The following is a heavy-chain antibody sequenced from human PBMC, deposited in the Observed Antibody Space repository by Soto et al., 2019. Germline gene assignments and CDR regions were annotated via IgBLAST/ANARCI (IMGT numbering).Heavy chain of an antibody. D-gene: IGHD2-21*02. CDR1: GGTFSSHS. CDR2: IITLFGTS. CDR3: AREVGYGDFSAALLD. V-gene: IGHV1-69*01. J-gene: IGHJ4*02. Sequence: VQLMQSGAEVKKPGSSVKVSCKASGGTFSSHSINWVRQAPGQGLEWMGGIITLFGTSNYAQNFQGRVTITADQSTSTAYIALNSLTSDDTAVYYCAREVGYGDFSAALLDWGQGTLVTVSS.